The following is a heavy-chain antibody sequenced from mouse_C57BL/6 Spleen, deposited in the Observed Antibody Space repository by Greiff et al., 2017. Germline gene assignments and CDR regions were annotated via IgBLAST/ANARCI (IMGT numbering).Heavy chain of an antibody. D-gene: IGHD1-1*01. V-gene: IGHV1-82*01. J-gene: IGHJ2*01. CDR2: IYPGDGDT. Sequence: VQLQESGPELVKPGASVKISCKASGYAFSSSWLNWVKQRPGKGLEWIGRIYPGDGDTNYNGKFKGKATLTADKSSSTAYMQLSSLTSEDSAVYFCARWDYGRSCDLDYWGQGPTLT. CDR3: ARWDYGRSCDLDY. CDR1: GYAFSSSW.